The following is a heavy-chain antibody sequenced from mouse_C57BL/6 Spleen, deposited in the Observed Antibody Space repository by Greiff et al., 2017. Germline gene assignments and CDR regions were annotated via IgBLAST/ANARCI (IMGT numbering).Heavy chain of an antibody. CDR2: FHPYNDDT. V-gene: IGHV1-47*01. J-gene: IGHJ4*01. D-gene: IGHD2-4*01. CDR3: TRGGNYDYDGGYAMDY. Sequence: QVQLKQSGAELVKPGASVKMSCKASGYTFTTYPIEWMKQNHGKSLEWIGNFHPYNDDTKYNEKFKGKATLTVEKSTSTVYLELSRLTSDDSAVYYGTRGGNYDYDGGYAMDYWGQGTSVTVSS. CDR1: GYTFTTYP.